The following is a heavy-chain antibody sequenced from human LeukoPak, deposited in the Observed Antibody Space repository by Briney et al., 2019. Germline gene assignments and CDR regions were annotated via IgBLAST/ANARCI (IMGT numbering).Heavy chain of an antibody. CDR2: IYPGDSDP. J-gene: IGHJ6*02. Sequence: GESLKISCKGSGYSFTSYWIGWVRQMPGKGLEWMGIIYPGDSDPTYSPSFQGQVTISAGRSISTAYLQWSSLKASDTAMYYCARQVDYYDSSGYHHYYGMDVWGQGTTVTVSS. D-gene: IGHD3-22*01. V-gene: IGHV5-51*01. CDR1: GYSFTSYW. CDR3: ARQVDYYDSSGYHHYYGMDV.